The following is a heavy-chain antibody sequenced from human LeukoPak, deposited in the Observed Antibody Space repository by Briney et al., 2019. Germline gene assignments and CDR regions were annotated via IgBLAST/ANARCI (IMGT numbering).Heavy chain of an antibody. D-gene: IGHD3-22*01. J-gene: IGHJ5*02. CDR2: INHSGST. Sequence: SETLSLTCAVYGGSFSGYYWSWIRQPPGKGLEWIGEINHSGSTNYNPSLKSRVTISVDTSKNQFSLKLSSVTAADTAVYYCARRTLVVVDPHWFDPWGQGTLVTVSS. V-gene: IGHV4-34*01. CDR3: ARRTLVVVDPHWFDP. CDR1: GGSFSGYY.